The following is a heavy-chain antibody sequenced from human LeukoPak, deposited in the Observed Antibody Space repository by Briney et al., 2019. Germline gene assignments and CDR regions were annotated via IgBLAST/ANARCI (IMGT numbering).Heavy chain of an antibody. V-gene: IGHV1-69*06. CDR1: GGTFSSYA. J-gene: IGHJ4*02. CDR2: IIPIFGTA. D-gene: IGHD3-10*01. Sequence: ASVKPSCKASGGTFSSYAISWVRQAPGQGLEWMGGIIPIFGTANYAQKFQGRVTITADKSTSTAYMELSSLRSEDTAVYYCARGLWFGEFAFDYWGQGTLVTVSS. CDR3: ARGLWFGEFAFDY.